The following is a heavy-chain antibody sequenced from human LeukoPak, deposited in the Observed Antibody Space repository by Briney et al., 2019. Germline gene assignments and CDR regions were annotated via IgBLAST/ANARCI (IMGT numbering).Heavy chain of an antibody. CDR1: GGSINFYY. CDR3: ARGVADPYSFDS. V-gene: IGHV4-4*07. J-gene: IGHJ4*02. D-gene: IGHD2-15*01. CDR2: IYSTGST. Sequence: SETLSLTCTVSGGSINFYYWNWIRQPAGKGLEWIGRIYSTGSTNYSPSLKSRVTMSVDKSKNQFSLNLSSVTAADTAVYYCARGVADPYSFDSWGQGILVTVSS.